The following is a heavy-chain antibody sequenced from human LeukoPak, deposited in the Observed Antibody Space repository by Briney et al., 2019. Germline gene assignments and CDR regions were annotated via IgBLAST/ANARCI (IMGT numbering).Heavy chain of an antibody. CDR3: SKPSGTEPVDY. J-gene: IGHJ4*02. CDR1: GFTFSSYS. Sequence: PGGSLRLSCAASGFTFSSYSMNWVRQAPGKGLEWVSYISSSSSTIYYADSVKGRFTISRDNAKNSLYLQMNSLRVEDTAIYYCSKPSGTEPVDYWGQGTLVTVSS. V-gene: IGHV3-48*01. D-gene: IGHD1/OR15-1a*01. CDR2: ISSSSSTI.